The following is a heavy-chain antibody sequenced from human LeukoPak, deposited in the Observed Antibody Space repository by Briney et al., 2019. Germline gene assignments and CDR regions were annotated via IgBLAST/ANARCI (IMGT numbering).Heavy chain of an antibody. Sequence: GGALRLSCAASGFTFDDYAMHWVRQAPGKGLEWVSLISGDGGSTYYADSVKGRFTISRDNSKNSLYLQMNSLRTEDTALYYCAKDAYDSSGYYYGYWGQGTLVTVSS. D-gene: IGHD3-22*01. CDR3: AKDAYDSSGYYYGY. CDR2: ISGDGGST. V-gene: IGHV3-43*02. CDR1: GFTFDDYA. J-gene: IGHJ4*02.